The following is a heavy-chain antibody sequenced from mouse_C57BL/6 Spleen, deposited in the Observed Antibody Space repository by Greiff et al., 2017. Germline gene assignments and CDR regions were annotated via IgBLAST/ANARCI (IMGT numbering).Heavy chain of an antibody. CDR3: ARWGRGGY. D-gene: IGHD3-3*01. Sequence: QVQLQQSGAELVKPGASVKLSCKASGFNITSYCMHWVKQRPGQGLEWIGEIDPSDSYTKYNPTFKGKATLTADKSSSTAYLQLSSLTSEDSAVYFCARWGRGGYWGPRNTLTVS. CDR1: GFNITSYC. CDR2: IDPSDSYT. V-gene: IGHV1-69*02. J-gene: IGHJ2*01.